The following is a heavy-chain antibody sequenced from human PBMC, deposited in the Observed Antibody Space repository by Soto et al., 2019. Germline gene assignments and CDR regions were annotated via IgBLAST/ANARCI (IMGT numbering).Heavy chain of an antibody. D-gene: IGHD3-9*01. CDR3: ARGYFDWSFVDY. CDR2: ISSSNTYI. V-gene: IGHV3-21*01. CDR1: GFTCSSYS. J-gene: IGHJ4*02. Sequence: PGGSLRLSCAASGFTCSSYSMNWVSQAPGKGLEWVSFISSSNTYIYYADSVKGRFTISRDSAKSSLSLQMNSLRAEDTAVYYCARGYFDWSFVDYWGQGTLVTVSS.